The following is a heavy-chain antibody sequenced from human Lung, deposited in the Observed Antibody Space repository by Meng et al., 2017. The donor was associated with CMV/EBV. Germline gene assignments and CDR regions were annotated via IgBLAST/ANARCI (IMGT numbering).Heavy chain of an antibody. V-gene: IGHV1-2*02. CDR3: ARLFHTIRGTGYYYGMDV. CDR1: GYTFNGYN. D-gene: IGHD3/OR15-3a*01. CDR2: INPNSGGT. J-gene: IGHJ6*02. Sequence: ASXXVSXKASGYTFNGYNMHWVRQAPGQGLEWMGWINPNSGGTNYAQRFQGRVTLTIDTSISTAYMELSRLKSDDTAVYFCARLFHTIRGTGYYYGMDVWXQGTXVTVSS.